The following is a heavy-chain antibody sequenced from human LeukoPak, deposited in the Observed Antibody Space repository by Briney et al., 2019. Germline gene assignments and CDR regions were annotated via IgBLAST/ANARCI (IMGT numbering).Heavy chain of an antibody. Sequence: PGGSLRLSRAASGFTFSSYGMHWVRQAPGKGLEWVAVIWYDGSNKYYADSVKGRFTISRDNSKNTLYLQMNSLRAEDTAVYYCARDPGDYYGSGSSDAFDIWGQGTMVTVSS. V-gene: IGHV3-33*01. D-gene: IGHD3-10*01. CDR2: IWYDGSNK. J-gene: IGHJ3*02. CDR3: ARDPGDYYGSGSSDAFDI. CDR1: GFTFSSYG.